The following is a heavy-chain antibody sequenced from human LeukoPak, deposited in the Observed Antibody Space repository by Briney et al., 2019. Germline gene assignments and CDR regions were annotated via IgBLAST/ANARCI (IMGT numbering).Heavy chain of an antibody. CDR2: ISYDGSNK. D-gene: IGHD6-19*01. J-gene: IGHJ4*02. CDR3: ARDRAGGWIDY. Sequence: GGSLRLSCAASGFTFSSYAMHWVRQAPGKGLGWVAVISYDGSNKYYADSVKGRFTISRDNSKNTLYLQMNSLRAGDTAVYYCARDRAGGWIDYWGQGTLVTVSS. CDR1: GFTFSSYA. V-gene: IGHV3-30*04.